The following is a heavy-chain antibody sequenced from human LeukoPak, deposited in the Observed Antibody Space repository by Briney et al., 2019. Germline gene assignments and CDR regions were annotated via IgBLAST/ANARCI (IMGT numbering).Heavy chain of an antibody. V-gene: IGHV1-69*05. CDR2: IIPIFGTA. D-gene: IGHD6-6*01. Sequence: VASVKVSCKASGGTFSSYAISWVRQAPGQGLEWMGGIIPIFGTANYAQKFQGRVTITTDEFTSTAYMELSSLRSEDTAVYYCARDLRGGSSSRVDWFDPWGQGTLVTVSS. CDR3: ARDLRGGSSSRVDWFDP. J-gene: IGHJ5*02. CDR1: GGTFSSYA.